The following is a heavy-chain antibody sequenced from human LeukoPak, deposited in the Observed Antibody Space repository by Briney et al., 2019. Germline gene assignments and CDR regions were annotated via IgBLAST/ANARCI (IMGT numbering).Heavy chain of an antibody. D-gene: IGHD5-12*01. V-gene: IGHV4-34*01. J-gene: IGHJ6*02. Sequence: SETVSLMCGVCGGSFRGCYWIWLRQPPGKGLEGMGEINHSGRTNYNPSHKSRVTISVDTSKNQCSLKLSSVTAADTAVYYCARGPVVATIDYYYYYGMDVWGQGTTVTVSS. CDR3: ARGPVVATIDYYYYYGMDV. CDR2: INHSGRT. CDR1: GGSFRGCY.